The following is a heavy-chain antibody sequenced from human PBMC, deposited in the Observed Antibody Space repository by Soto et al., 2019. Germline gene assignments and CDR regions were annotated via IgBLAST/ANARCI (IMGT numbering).Heavy chain of an antibody. V-gene: IGHV1-18*01. CDR2: ISAYNGNT. CDR3: ARENDILTGYYSPLFDF. D-gene: IGHD3-9*01. Sequence: ASVKVSCKASGYTFTNFGISWVRQAPGQGLEWMGWISAYNGNTNYAQNIQGRVTMTTDTSTSTAYMELRSLRSDDTAVYYCARENDILTGYYSPLFDFWGQGTLVTVSS. CDR1: GYTFTNFG. J-gene: IGHJ4*02.